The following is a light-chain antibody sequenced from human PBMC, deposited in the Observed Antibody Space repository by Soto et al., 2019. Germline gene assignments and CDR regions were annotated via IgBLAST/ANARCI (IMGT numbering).Light chain of an antibody. CDR1: QTISSW. CDR2: KAS. Sequence: DIQMTQSPSALSGSVGDRVTITCRASQTISSWLAGYQQKPGKAPKLLIYKASTLKSGVPSRFSGSGSGTEFTLTISSLQPDDFATYYCQHYNSYSTFGQGTKVDIK. J-gene: IGKJ1*01. CDR3: QHYNSYST. V-gene: IGKV1-5*03.